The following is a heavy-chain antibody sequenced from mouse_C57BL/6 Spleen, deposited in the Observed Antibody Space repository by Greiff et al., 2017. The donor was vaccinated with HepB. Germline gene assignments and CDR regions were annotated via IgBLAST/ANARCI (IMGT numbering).Heavy chain of an antibody. Sequence: EVKVEESGPGLVKPSQSLSLTCSVTGYSITSGYYWNWIRQFPGNKLEWMGYISYDGSNNYNPSLKNRIPITRDTSKNQFFLKLNSVTTEDTATYYCARGGYYGYDVWFAYWGQGTLVTVSA. D-gene: IGHD2-2*01. CDR3: ARGGYYGYDVWFAY. J-gene: IGHJ3*01. V-gene: IGHV3-6*01. CDR1: GYSITSGYY. CDR2: ISYDGSN.